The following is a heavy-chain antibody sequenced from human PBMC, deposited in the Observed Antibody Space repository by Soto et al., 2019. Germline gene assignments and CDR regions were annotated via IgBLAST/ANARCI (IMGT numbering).Heavy chain of an antibody. V-gene: IGHV4-31*03. CDR2: IYYSGTTYYT. Sequence: QVQLQESGPGLVKPSQTLSLTCTVSGGSISSGGYYWSWIRQHPGKGLEWIGYIYYSGTTYYTYYNPSLKGRVTLSVDTSKNQFSLKLSSVTAADTAVYYCAREPLTWGQGTLVTVSS. J-gene: IGHJ4*02. CDR3: AREPLT. CDR1: GGSISSGGYY.